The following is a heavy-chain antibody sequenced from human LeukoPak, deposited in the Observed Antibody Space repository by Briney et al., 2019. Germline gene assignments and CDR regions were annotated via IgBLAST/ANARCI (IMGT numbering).Heavy chain of an antibody. D-gene: IGHD3-3*01. CDR2: IYHSGST. CDR3: ARQFTDYDFWSGFWGGYYFDY. V-gene: IGHV4-38-2*02. J-gene: IGHJ4*02. CDR1: GGSISTYY. Sequence: SETLSLTCTVSGGSISTYYWGWIRQPPGKGLEWIGSIYHSGSTYYNPSLKSRVTISVDTSKNQFSLKLSSVTAADTAVYYCARQFTDYDFWSGFWGGYYFDYWGQGTLVTVSS.